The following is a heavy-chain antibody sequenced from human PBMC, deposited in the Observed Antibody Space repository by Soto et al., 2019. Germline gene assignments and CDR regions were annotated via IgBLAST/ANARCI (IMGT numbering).Heavy chain of an antibody. V-gene: IGHV3-9*01. CDR1: GFTFDDYA. J-gene: IGHJ6*02. Sequence: PGGSLRLSCAAPGFTFDDYAMHWVRQAPGKGLEWVSGISWNSGSIGYADSVKGRFTISRDNAKNSLYLQMNSLRAEDTALYYCAGGSDSSSWYTQKYYYYGMDVWGQGTTVTVSS. CDR2: ISWNSGSI. D-gene: IGHD6-13*01. CDR3: AGGSDSSSWYTQKYYYYGMDV.